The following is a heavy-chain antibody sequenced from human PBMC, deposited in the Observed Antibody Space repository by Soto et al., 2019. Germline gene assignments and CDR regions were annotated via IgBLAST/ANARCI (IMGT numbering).Heavy chain of an antibody. J-gene: IGHJ4*02. CDR2: ISSSSSYI. D-gene: IGHD2-2*01. CDR3: ASPSVPAAYDDLDY. Sequence: PGVSLSLSCAASGFPFSSYSMNWVRQAPGKGLEWVSSISSSSSYIYYADSVKGRFTISRDNAKNSLYLQMNSLRAEDTAVYYCASPSVPAAYDDLDYWGQGTLVTVSS. CDR1: GFPFSSYS. V-gene: IGHV3-21*01.